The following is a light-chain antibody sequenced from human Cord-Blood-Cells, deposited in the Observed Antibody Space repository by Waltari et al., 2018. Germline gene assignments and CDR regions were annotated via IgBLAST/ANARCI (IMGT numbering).Light chain of an antibody. J-gene: IGLJ2*01. CDR2: GNS. V-gene: IGLV1-40*01. CDR1: SSNIGAGYD. CDR3: QSYDSSLSGWV. Sequence: QSVLTQPPSVSGAPGQRVPISCTGSSSNIGAGYDVHWYQQLPGTAPKLLIYGNSNRPSGVPDRCSGSKSGTSASLASTGLQAEDEADYYCQSYDSSLSGWVFGGGTKLTVL.